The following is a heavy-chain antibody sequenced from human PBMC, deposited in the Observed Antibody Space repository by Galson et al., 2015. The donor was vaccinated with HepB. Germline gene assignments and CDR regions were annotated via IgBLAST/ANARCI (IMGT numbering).Heavy chain of an antibody. CDR2: ISSSGSVI. Sequence: SLRLSCAASGFTFSSYEMKWVRQAPGKGLEWVSYISSSGSVIYYADSVKGRFTISRDNAKNSLFLQMTSLRVEDTAVYYCARGPGYSSTSRASYFDYWGQGILVTVSS. J-gene: IGHJ4*02. CDR1: GFTFSSYE. V-gene: IGHV3-48*03. D-gene: IGHD6-19*01. CDR3: ARGPGYSSTSRASYFDY.